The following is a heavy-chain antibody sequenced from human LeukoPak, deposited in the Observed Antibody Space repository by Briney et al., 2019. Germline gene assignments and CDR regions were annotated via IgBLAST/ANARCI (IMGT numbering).Heavy chain of an antibody. V-gene: IGHV4-39*01. D-gene: IGHD2-15*01. CDR2: IYYSGST. CDR1: GGSISSSSYY. J-gene: IGHJ6*02. CDR3: ARQGSRVYYYYGMDV. Sequence: SQTLSLTCSVSGGSISSSSYYWGWIRQPPGKGLEWIGSIYYSGSTYYNPSLKSRVTISVDTSKNQFSLKLSSVTAADTAVYYCARQGSRVYYYYGMDVWGQGTTVTVSS.